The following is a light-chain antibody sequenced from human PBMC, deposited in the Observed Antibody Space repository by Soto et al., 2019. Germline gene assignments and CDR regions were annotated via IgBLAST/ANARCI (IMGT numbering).Light chain of an antibody. Sequence: QSALTQPPSVSGAPGERVTISCTGSSSDIGAGYRVRWYQQVPGTAPKLLIYDNTNRPSGVSVRFSGSKSGTSASLAISGLQAEDESDYYCQSFEKYLIAVVFGGGTKVTVL. CDR3: QSFEKYLIAVV. J-gene: IGLJ2*01. CDR2: DNT. V-gene: IGLV1-40*01. CDR1: SSDIGAGYR.